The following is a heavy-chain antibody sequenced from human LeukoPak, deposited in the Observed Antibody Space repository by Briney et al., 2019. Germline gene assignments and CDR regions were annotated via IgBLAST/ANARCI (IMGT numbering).Heavy chain of an antibody. Sequence: GGSLRLSCAASGFTFTSYSMNWVRQAPGKGLEWISYITSSGSRMYYADSVKGRFTISRDNAKNSLYLQMNSLRAEDTAVYYCARADNYRFDSWGQGVLVTVSS. D-gene: IGHD4-11*01. CDR1: GFTFTSYS. V-gene: IGHV3-48*04. CDR2: ITSSGSRM. CDR3: ARADNYRFDS. J-gene: IGHJ4*02.